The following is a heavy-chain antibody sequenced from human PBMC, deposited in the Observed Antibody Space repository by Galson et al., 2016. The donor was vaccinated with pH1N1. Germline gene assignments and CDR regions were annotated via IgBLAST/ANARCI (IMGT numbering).Heavy chain of an antibody. J-gene: IGHJ4*02. CDR3: FSVFLH. Sequence: SLRLSCATSGFTFSGQTMNWVRQAPGKGLEWLSAISDGGENTYYADSVKGRFTISRDNSKNTLYLQMDSLRVEDTALYFCFSVFLHWGQGTLVTVSS. D-gene: IGHD5/OR15-5a*01. V-gene: IGHV3-23*01. CDR2: ISDGGENT. CDR1: GFTFSGQT.